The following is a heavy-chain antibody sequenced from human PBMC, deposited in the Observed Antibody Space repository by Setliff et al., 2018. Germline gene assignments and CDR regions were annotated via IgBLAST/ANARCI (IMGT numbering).Heavy chain of an antibody. J-gene: IGHJ6*03. D-gene: IGHD6-19*01. CDR1: GFTFSNYQ. V-gene: IGHV3-74*01. CDR3: ARVSQVAGQRSGWSYFFYYMDV. CDR2: SNSDGSTT. Sequence: PGGSLRLSCAASGFTFSNYQIHWVRQVPGKGLVWVSRSNSDGSTTTYADSVKGRFTISRDNAKNTLYLQMNSLRAEDTAVYFCARVSQVAGQRSGWSYFFYYMDVRGEGTSVTVSS.